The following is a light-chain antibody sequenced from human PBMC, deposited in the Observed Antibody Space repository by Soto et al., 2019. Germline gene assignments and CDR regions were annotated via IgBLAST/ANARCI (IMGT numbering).Light chain of an antibody. Sequence: EIELTQSPGTLSLSPGERATLSCRASQSVSSSYLAWYQQKAGQAPRLLIYGASTRATGIPDRFSGSGSGTDFTLIISRLEPGDFAVYYCQQYGSSPVTFGGGTKVEIK. V-gene: IGKV3-20*01. CDR1: QSVSSSY. CDR3: QQYGSSPVT. CDR2: GAS. J-gene: IGKJ4*01.